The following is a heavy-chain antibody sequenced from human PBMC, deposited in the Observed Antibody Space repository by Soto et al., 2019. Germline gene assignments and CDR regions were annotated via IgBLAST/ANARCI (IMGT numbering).Heavy chain of an antibody. CDR3: ARGRRYLEWFPWFDP. Sequence: QVQLVQSGAEVKRPGASVKVSCKASGYTFSSYNIYWVRQASGQGLEWMGWINPNSGDTGYAHNFLGRVTLTRDPAIRTAYMELTSLKSEDTAVYYCARGRRYLEWFPWFDPWGQGTLVTVSS. D-gene: IGHD3-3*01. J-gene: IGHJ5*02. CDR2: INPNSGDT. V-gene: IGHV1-8*01. CDR1: GYTFSSYN.